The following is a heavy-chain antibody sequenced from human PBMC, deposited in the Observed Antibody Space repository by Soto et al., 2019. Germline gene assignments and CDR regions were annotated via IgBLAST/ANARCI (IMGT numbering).Heavy chain of an antibody. CDR1: GFTFSSYW. D-gene: IGHD4-17*01. CDR3: AREFDYGGPDI. Sequence: GGSLRLSCAASGFTFSSYWMHWVRQAPGKGLVWVSRINRDGSNRSYADSVKGRFTISRDNARNTLYLRMNSLRAEDTAVYYCAREFDYGGPDIWGQGTMVTVSS. V-gene: IGHV3-74*01. J-gene: IGHJ3*02. CDR2: INRDGSNR.